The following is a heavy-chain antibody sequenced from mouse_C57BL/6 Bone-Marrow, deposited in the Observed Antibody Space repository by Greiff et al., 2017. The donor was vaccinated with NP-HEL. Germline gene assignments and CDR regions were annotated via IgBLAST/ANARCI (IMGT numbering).Heavy chain of an antibody. D-gene: IGHD2-5*01. V-gene: IGHV1-81*01. CDR2: IYPRSGNT. CDR3: ARHYSNYIYYAMDY. CDR1: GYPFTSYG. J-gene: IGHJ4*01. Sequence: QVQLQQSGAELARPGASVTLSCKASGYPFTSYGISWVKQRTGQGLEWIGEIYPRSGNTYYNEKFKGKATLTADKSSSTAYMELRSLTSEDSAVYFCARHYSNYIYYAMDYWGQGTSVTVSS.